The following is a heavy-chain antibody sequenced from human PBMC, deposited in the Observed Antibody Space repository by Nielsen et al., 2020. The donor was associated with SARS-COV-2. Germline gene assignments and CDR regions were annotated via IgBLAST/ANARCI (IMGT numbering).Heavy chain of an antibody. D-gene: IGHD2-2*02. V-gene: IGHV3-30*04. CDR1: GFTFSSYA. Sequence: GESLKISCAASGFTFSSYAMHWVRQAPGKGLEWVAVISYDGSNKYYADSVKGRFTISRDNSKNTLYLQMNSLRAEDTAMYYCAREGGSSGYTDYWGQGTLVTVSS. CDR2: ISYDGSNK. J-gene: IGHJ4*02. CDR3: AREGGSSGYTDY.